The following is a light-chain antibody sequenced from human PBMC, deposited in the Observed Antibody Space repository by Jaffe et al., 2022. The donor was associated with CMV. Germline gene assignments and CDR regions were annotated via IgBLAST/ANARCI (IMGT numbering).Light chain of an antibody. Sequence: SYVLSQPPSVSVAPGRTARITCGGNNIGTKRMHWYQQKPGQAPVLVIFYDSDRPSGIPERFSGSNSGNTATLTISGVEAGDEADYFCQVWDSNGDHVIFGGGTKLTVL. CDR3: QVWDSNGDHVI. CDR2: YDS. CDR1: NIGTKR. J-gene: IGLJ2*01. V-gene: IGLV3-21*04.